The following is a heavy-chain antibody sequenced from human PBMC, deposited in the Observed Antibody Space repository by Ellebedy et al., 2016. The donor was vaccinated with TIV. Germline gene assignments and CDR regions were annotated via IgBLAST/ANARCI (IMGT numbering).Heavy chain of an antibody. V-gene: IGHV3-30-3*01. J-gene: IGHJ4*02. CDR2: RSYDGNSK. CDR3: ARDLDKSSGWYGGAAY. CDR1: GFTFNSYA. D-gene: IGHD6-19*01. Sequence: GESLKISCAASGFTFNSYAMHWVRQAPGKGLEGVAVRSYDGNSKYYADSVKGRFTISRDNSMTTLYLEMNSLRAEDTAVYYCARDLDKSSGWYGGAAYWGQGTLVTVSS.